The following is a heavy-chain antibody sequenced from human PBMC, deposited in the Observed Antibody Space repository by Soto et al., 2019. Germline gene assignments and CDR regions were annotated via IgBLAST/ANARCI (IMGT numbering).Heavy chain of an antibody. V-gene: IGHV4-34*01. CDR2: INHSGST. Sequence: ASETLSLTCAVYGGSFSGYYWSWIRQPPGKGLEWIGEINHSGSTNYNPSLKSRVTISVDTSKNQFSLKLSSVTAADTAVYYCARGWRGYGGYDWGQGTLVTVSS. J-gene: IGHJ4*02. CDR1: GGSFSGYY. CDR3: ARGWRGYGGYD. D-gene: IGHD5-12*01.